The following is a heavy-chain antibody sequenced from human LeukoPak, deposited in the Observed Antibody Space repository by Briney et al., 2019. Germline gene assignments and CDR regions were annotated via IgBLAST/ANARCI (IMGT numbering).Heavy chain of an antibody. CDR3: ARVSSLDDFWSGYPSYNWFDP. Sequence: SETLSLTCTVSGGSISSYYWSWIRQPPGKGLEWIGYIYYSGSTNHNPSLKSRVTISVDTSKNQFSLKLSSVTAADTAVYYCARVSSLDDFWSGYPSYNWFDPWGQGTLVTVSS. J-gene: IGHJ5*02. CDR2: IYYSGST. CDR1: GGSISSYY. V-gene: IGHV4-59*01. D-gene: IGHD3-3*01.